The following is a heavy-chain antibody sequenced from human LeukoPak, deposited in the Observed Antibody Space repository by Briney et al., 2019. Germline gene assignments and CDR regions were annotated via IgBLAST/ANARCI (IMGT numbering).Heavy chain of an antibody. Sequence: SVKVSCKASGYTFTSYGISWVRQAPGQGLEWMGGIIPIFGTANYAQKFQGRVTITADESTSTAYMELSSLRSEDTAVYYCAREVGATTGGAFDIWGQGTMVTVSS. J-gene: IGHJ3*02. CDR3: AREVGATTGGAFDI. D-gene: IGHD1-26*01. CDR2: IIPIFGTA. CDR1: GYTFTSYG. V-gene: IGHV1-69*13.